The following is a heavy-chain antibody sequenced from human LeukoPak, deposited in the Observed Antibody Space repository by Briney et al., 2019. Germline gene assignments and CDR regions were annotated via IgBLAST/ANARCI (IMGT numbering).Heavy chain of an antibody. CDR2: IKSDGSST. V-gene: IGHV3-74*01. CDR1: GFTFSSYW. D-gene: IGHD6-19*01. J-gene: IGHJ4*02. Sequence: PGGSLRLSCAASGFTFSSYWMHWVRQAPGKGLVWVSRIKSDGSSTSNADSVKGRFTISRDNAKNTLYLQMNSLRAEDTAVYYCARSDSSGRYYFDYWGQGALVTVSS. CDR3: ARSDSSGRYYFDY.